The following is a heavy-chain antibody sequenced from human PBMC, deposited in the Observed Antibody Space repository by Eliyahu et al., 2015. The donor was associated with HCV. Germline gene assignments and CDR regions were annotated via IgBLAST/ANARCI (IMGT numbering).Heavy chain of an antibody. D-gene: IGHD6-19*01. CDR1: GGSIXXXY. CDR3: ASGGGGIAVAGTGGWFDP. V-gene: IGHV4-59*01. J-gene: IGHJ5*02. Sequence: QVQLQESGPGLVKPSETLSLTCTVSGGSIXXXYWGWIRQPPGKGXEWIGYIHYRGGTNYNPSLKXRVTISVDTSKNQFSLTLTSVTAADTAVYYCASGGGGIAVAGTGGWFDPWGQGTLVTVSS. CDR2: IHYRGGT.